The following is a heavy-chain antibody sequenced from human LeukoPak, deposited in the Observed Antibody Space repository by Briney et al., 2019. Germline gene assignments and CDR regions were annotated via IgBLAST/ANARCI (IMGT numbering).Heavy chain of an antibody. J-gene: IGHJ5*02. Sequence: SETLSLTCTVSGGSISGYSWSWIRQPPGKGLEWIGEINHSGSTTYNPSLKSRVTISLDTCKTQFSLELSSVTAADRAVCYCARGRGARRRRCYNWFDPWGKGTLVTVSS. CDR3: ARGRGARRRRCYNWFDP. CDR2: INHSGST. CDR1: GGSISGYS. D-gene: IGHD1-26*01. V-gene: IGHV4-34*01.